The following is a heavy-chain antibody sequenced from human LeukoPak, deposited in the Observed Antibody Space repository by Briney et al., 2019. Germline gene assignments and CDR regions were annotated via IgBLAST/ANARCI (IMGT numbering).Heavy chain of an antibody. CDR2: MFYSGTT. CDR1: GGSMSGYY. J-gene: IGHJ5*02. D-gene: IGHD3-16*01. Sequence: SETLSLTCTVAGGSMSGYYWSWIRQPPGKGLEWIGYMFYSGTTRYNPSLMSRVTLSADTSRNHFSLKLNSVTAADTAVYYCARHDDYPGFGRGFDPWGQGTLVTVSS. CDR3: ARHDDYPGFGRGFDP. V-gene: IGHV4-59*08.